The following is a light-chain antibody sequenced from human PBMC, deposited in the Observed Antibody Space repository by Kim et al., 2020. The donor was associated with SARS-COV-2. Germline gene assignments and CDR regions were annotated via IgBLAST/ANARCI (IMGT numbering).Light chain of an antibody. CDR2: RND. V-gene: IGLV1-47*01. J-gene: IGLJ3*02. Sequence: GQRVTISCSGDTSNLGTNYVHWYQHLPGTAPKLLIYRNDRRPSGVRDRFSGSKSDITASLAISGLRSEDEAEYFCAGWDDSLRGWVFGGGTKLTVL. CDR1: TSNLGTNY. CDR3: AGWDDSLRGWV.